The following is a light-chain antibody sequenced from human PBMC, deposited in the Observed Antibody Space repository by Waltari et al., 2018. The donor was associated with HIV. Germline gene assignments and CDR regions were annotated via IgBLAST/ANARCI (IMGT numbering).Light chain of an antibody. V-gene: IGKV1-33*01. CDR3: QQYDSLPFT. Sequence: DIQMPQSPSSLSASVGDRVTITCQASQDISKYLSWHQQKPGKAPRLLISDASNLQTGVPSRFSGSGSGTDFTFTISSLQPEDIATYFCQQYDSLPFTFGPGTKVDIK. CDR1: QDISKY. J-gene: IGKJ3*01. CDR2: DAS.